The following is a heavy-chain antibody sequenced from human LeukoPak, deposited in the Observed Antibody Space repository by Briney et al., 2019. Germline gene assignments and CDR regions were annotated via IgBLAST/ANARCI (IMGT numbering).Heavy chain of an antibody. CDR1: GFTFSSYE. CDR3: AELGITMIGGV. V-gene: IGHV3-48*03. D-gene: IGHD3-10*02. CDR2: ISSSGSTI. J-gene: IGHJ6*04. Sequence: GGSLRLSCAASGFTFSSYEMNWVRQAPGKGREGVSYISSSGSTIYYADSVKGRFTISRDNAKNSLYLQMNSLRAEDTAVYYCAELGITMIGGVWGKGTTVTISS.